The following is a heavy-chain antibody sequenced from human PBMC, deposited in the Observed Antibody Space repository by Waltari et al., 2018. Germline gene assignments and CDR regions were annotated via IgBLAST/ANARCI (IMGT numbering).Heavy chain of an antibody. Sequence: QVQLQESGPGLVKPSQTLSLTCTISGDSIKRGDHYWSWLRQPPGKALEWIGYIYYNGATNYNPSLQSRLSMSVDTSKNQISLELNDMTAADTAMYFCARTHRSGYYYFDFWGPGILVTVSS. D-gene: IGHD3-3*01. CDR1: GDSIKRGDHY. J-gene: IGHJ4*02. CDR2: IYYNGAT. V-gene: IGHV4-30-4*08. CDR3: ARTHRSGYYYFDF.